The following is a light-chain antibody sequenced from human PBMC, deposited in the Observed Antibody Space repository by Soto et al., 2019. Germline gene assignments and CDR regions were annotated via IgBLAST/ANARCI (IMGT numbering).Light chain of an antibody. V-gene: IGKV3-20*01. Sequence: EIVLTQSPGTLSLSPGERATLSCRASQSVSSRSLAWYQQKPGQAPRLIIYDASNRATGIPDRFSGSGSGTAFTLTISRLEPEDFAMYYCQQYGNSRTFGQGTKVEVK. J-gene: IGKJ1*01. CDR2: DAS. CDR3: QQYGNSRT. CDR1: QSVSSRS.